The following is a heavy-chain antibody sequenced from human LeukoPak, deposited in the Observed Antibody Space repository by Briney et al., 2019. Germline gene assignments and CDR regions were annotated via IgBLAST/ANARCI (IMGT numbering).Heavy chain of an antibody. D-gene: IGHD5-18*01. CDR3: ATPPAMRAPPNYFQH. CDR1: GFTFSSYW. J-gene: IGHJ1*01. CDR2: IKQDGSEK. V-gene: IGHV3-7*01. Sequence: PGGSLRLSCAASGFTFSSYWMSWVRQAPGKGLEWVANIKQDGSEKYYVDSVKGRFTISRDTAKNSLYLQMNSLRAEDTAVYYCATPPAMRAPPNYFQHWGQGTLVTVSS.